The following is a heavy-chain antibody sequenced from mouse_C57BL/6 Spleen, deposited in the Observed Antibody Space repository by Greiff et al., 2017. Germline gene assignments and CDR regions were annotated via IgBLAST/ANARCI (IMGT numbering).Heavy chain of an antibody. CDR1: GYSITSGYY. J-gene: IGHJ2*01. V-gene: IGHV3-6*01. CDR3: ARKRGDYGYYFDY. Sequence: EVQLQESGPGLVKPSQSLSLTCSVTGYSITSGYYWNWIRQFPGNKLEWMGYISYDGSNNYNPSLKNRISITRDTSKNQFFLKLNSVTTEDTATYYGARKRGDYGYYFDYWGQGTTLTVSA. D-gene: IGHD2-2*01. CDR2: ISYDGSN.